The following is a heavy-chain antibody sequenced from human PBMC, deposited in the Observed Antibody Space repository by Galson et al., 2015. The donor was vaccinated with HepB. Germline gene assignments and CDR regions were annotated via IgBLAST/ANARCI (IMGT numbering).Heavy chain of an antibody. Sequence: SLRLSCAASGFTFSSYWMSWVRQAPGKGLEWVANIKQDGSEKYYVDSVKGRFTISRDNAKNSLYLQMNSLRAEDTAVYYCAREFGSGSSYYYYYYGMDVWGQGTTVTVSS. D-gene: IGHD3-10*01. J-gene: IGHJ6*02. CDR2: IKQDGSEK. CDR1: GFTFSSYW. CDR3: AREFGSGSSYYYYYYGMDV. V-gene: IGHV3-7*03.